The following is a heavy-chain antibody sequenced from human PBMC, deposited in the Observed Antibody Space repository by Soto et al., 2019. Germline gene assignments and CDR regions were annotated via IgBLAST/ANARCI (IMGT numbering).Heavy chain of an antibody. V-gene: IGHV4-59*08. CDR1: GGSISSYY. D-gene: IGHD2-2*02. CDR3: ARRYRVAFDI. CDR2: IYYSGST. J-gene: IGHJ3*02. Sequence: SETLSLTCTVSGGSISSYYWSWIRQPPGKGLEWIGYIYYSGSTNYNPSLKSRVTISVDTSKNQFSLKLSSVTAADTAVYYCARRYRVAFDIWGQGTMVTLSS.